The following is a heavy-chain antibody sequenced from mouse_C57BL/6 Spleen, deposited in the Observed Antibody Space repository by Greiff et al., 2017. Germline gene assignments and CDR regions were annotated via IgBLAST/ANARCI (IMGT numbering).Heavy chain of an antibody. CDR2: IDPEDGET. CDR1: GFNITDYY. V-gene: IGHV14-2*01. D-gene: IGHD1-1*01. CDR3: ARREISYYGSSYDY. Sequence: EVQLLQSGAELVKPGASVKLSCTASGFNITDYYMHWVKQRTEQGLEWIGRIDPEDGETKYAPKFQGKATITADTSSNPAYLQLISLTSEDTAVNYCARREISYYGSSYDYWGQGTTLTVSS. J-gene: IGHJ2*01.